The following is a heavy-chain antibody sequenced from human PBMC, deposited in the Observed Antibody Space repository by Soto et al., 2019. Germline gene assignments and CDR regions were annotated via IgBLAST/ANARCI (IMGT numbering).Heavy chain of an antibody. CDR3: ASMDYDYVWGSYRPKFDY. CDR2: IYYSGST. V-gene: IGHV4-31*03. D-gene: IGHD3-16*02. Sequence: PLETLTLTCTVSGGSISSGGYYWSWIRQHPGKGLEWIGYIYYSGSTYYNPSLKSRVTISVDTSKNQFSLKLSSVTAADTAVYYCASMDYDYVWGSYRPKFDYWGQGTLVTVSS. CDR1: GGSISSGGYY. J-gene: IGHJ4*02.